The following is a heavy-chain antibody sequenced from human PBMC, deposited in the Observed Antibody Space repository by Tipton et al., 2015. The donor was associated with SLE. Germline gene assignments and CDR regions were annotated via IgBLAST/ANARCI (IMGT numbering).Heavy chain of an antibody. Sequence: LRLSCAVYGGSLSGYYWKWIRQPPGKGLEWIGEINHSGSTKYNPSLKSRVTISVDTSRNQFSLKLSSATAADTAVYYCAREEYYYDSSEHLGWYFDLWGRGTLVTVSS. CDR3: AREEYYYDSSEHLGWYFDL. J-gene: IGHJ2*01. CDR2: INHSGST. D-gene: IGHD3-22*01. V-gene: IGHV4-34*01. CDR1: GGSLSGYY.